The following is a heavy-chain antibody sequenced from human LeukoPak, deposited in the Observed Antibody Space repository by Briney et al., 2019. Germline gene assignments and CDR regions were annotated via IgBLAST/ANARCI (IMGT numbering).Heavy chain of an antibody. CDR1: GGSFSGYY. J-gene: IGHJ6*03. CDR3: ARDLFYYYMDV. CDR2: IYHSGST. Sequence: PSETLSLTCAVYGGSFSGYYWSWIRQPPGKGLEWIGSIYHSGSTYYNPSLKSRVTISVDTSKNQFSLQLSSVTAADTAVYYCARDLFYYYMDVWGKGTTVTVSS. V-gene: IGHV4-34*01.